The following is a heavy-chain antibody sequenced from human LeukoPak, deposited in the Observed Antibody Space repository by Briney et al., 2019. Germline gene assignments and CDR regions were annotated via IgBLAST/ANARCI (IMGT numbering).Heavy chain of an antibody. CDR1: GFTFSDYA. V-gene: IGHV4-38-2*01. D-gene: IGHD5-24*01. CDR3: ARHSRVRDGYNLYCFDP. Sequence: PGGSLRLSCAASGFTFSDYAMSWVRQPPGKGPEWIGSIWHSGTTYYNPSLKSRVTISVDTSKNQFSLKLTSVTAADTAVYYCARHSRVRDGYNLYCFDPWGQGTLVTVSS. CDR2: IWHSGTT. J-gene: IGHJ5*02.